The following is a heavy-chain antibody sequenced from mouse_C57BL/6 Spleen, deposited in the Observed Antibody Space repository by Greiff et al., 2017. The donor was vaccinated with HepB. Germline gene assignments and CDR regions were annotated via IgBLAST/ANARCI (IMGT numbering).Heavy chain of an antibody. CDR1: GYTFTSYW. CDR2: IHPNSGST. D-gene: IGHD2-4*01. J-gene: IGHJ2*01. CDR3: ARSAYDYDGGY. V-gene: IGHV1-64*01. Sequence: QVQLQQPGAELVKPGASVKLSCKASGYTFTSYWMHWVKQRPGQGLEWIGMIHPNSGSTNYNEKFKSKATLTVDKSSSTAYMQLSSLTSEDSAVYYCARSAYDYDGGYWGQGTTLTVSS.